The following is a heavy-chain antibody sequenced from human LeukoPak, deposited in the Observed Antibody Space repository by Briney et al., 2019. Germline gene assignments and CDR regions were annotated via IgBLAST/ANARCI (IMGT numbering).Heavy chain of an antibody. Sequence: TGGSLRLSCAVSGFTVSGNYMSWIRQGPGKGLEWVSLIYSDDTTLYADSVKGRFTISRDNSKNTLYLQMNSLRAEDTAVYYCARDRTGQQLISRKEYYYMDVWGKGTTVTISS. J-gene: IGHJ6*03. CDR2: IYSDDTT. V-gene: IGHV3-66*01. D-gene: IGHD4-11*01. CDR3: ARDRTGQQLISRKEYYYMDV. CDR1: GFTVSGNY.